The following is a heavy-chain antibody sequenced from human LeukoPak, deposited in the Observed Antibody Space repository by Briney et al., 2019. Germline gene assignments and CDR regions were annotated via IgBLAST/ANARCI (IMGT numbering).Heavy chain of an antibody. CDR1: GGSISNYY. CDR3: ARGGAREYYDSSGYYIY. Sequence: SETLSLTCTVSGGSISNYYWSWIRQPPGKGLEWIGYIYYSGSTNYNPSLKSRVTISIDRSKNQFSLKLNSVTAADTAVYYCARGGAREYYDSSGYYIYWGQGTLVTVSS. CDR2: IYYSGST. V-gene: IGHV4-59*01. D-gene: IGHD3-22*01. J-gene: IGHJ4*02.